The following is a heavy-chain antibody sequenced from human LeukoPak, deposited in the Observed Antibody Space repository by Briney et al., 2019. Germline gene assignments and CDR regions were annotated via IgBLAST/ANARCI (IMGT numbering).Heavy chain of an antibody. J-gene: IGHJ4*02. D-gene: IGHD2-2*02. CDR1: GGTFSSYA. Sequence: SVKVSCKASGGTFSSYAISWVRQAPGQGLEWMGGIIPIFGTANYAQNFQGRVTITADESTSTAYMELSSLRSEDTAVYYCARRVGYCSSTSCYRGIDYWGQGTLVTVSS. V-gene: IGHV1-69*01. CDR3: ARRVGYCSSTSCYRGIDY. CDR2: IIPIFGTA.